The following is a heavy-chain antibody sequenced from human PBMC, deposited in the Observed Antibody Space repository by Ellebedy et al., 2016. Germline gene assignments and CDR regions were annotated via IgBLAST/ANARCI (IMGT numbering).Heavy chain of an antibody. D-gene: IGHD4-17*01. CDR2: ISGDGDST. Sequence: GGSLRLSXVASGFTFSDFFMSWVRQAPGGGLEWISTISGDGDSTFSADSVKGRFTISRDNSRNTLYLQMDSLRAADTAVYYCYYGHYSGYWGQGTLVTVSS. CDR1: GFTFSDFF. J-gene: IGHJ4*02. CDR3: YYGHYSGY. V-gene: IGHV3-23*01.